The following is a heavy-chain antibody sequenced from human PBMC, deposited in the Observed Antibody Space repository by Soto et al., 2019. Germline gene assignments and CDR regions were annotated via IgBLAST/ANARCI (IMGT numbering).Heavy chain of an antibody. CDR2: ISAYNGNT. Sequence: ASVKVSCKASGYTFTSYGISWVRQAPGQGLERMGWISAYNGNTNYAQKLQGRVTMTTDTSTSTAYMELRSLRSDDTAVYYCAGLGYCSSTSCWRGWFDPWGQGTLVTVSS. CDR3: AGLGYCSSTSCWRGWFDP. V-gene: IGHV1-18*01. CDR1: GYTFTSYG. J-gene: IGHJ5*02. D-gene: IGHD2-2*01.